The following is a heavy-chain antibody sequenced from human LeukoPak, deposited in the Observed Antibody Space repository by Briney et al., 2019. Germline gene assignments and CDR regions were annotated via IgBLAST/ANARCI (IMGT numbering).Heavy chain of an antibody. CDR1: GFTFSSYA. CDR3: AKEWDGSGTRLGWFDP. V-gene: IGHV3-23*01. D-gene: IGHD3-10*01. CDR2: ISGSGGVT. Sequence: GGSLRLSCAASGFTFSSYAMSWVRQAPGKGLEWVSLISGSGGVTYYADSVKGRFTISRDNSKNTLYLQMNSLRAEDTATYYCAKEWDGSGTRLGWFDPWGQGTLVTVSS. J-gene: IGHJ5*02.